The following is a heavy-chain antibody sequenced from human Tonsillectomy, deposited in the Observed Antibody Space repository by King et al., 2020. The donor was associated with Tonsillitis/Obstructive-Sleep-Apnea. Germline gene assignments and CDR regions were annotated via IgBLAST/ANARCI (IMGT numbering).Heavy chain of an antibody. J-gene: IGHJ4*02. Sequence: VQLVESGGGVVQPGRSLRLSCAASGFTFSSYAMHWVRQAPGKGLEWVAVTSYDGSNKYYADSVKGRFTISRNNSKNTLYLQMNSLRAEATAVYYCARGTYDFWSGYYDIWGQGTLVTVSS. CDR1: GFTFSSYA. D-gene: IGHD3-3*01. CDR3: ARGTYDFWSGYYDI. CDR2: TSYDGSNK. V-gene: IGHV3-30*01.